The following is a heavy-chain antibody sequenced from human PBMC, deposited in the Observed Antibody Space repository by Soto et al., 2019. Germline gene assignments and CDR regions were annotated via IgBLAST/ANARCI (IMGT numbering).Heavy chain of an antibody. D-gene: IGHD3-10*01. Sequence: NPSETLSLTCAVYGGSFSGYYWSWIRQPPGKGLEWIGEINHSGSTNYNPSLKSRVTISVDTSKNQFSLKLSSVTAADTAVYYCARARGAVTMVRGTSGYFDYWGQGTLVTVSS. CDR1: GGSFSGYY. CDR3: ARARGAVTMVRGTSGYFDY. CDR2: INHSGST. V-gene: IGHV4-34*01. J-gene: IGHJ4*02.